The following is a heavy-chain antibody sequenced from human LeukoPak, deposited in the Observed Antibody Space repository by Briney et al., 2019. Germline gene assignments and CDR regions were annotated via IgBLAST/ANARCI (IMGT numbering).Heavy chain of an antibody. J-gene: IGHJ4*02. CDR1: GGTFSSYA. Sequence: WASVKVSCKASGGTFSSYAISWVRQAPGQGLEWMGGIIPIFGTANYAQKFQGRVTITADESTSTAYMELSSLRSEDTAVYYCARTLRFLAGLDYWGQGTLVTVSS. CDR2: IIPIFGTA. V-gene: IGHV1-69*13. D-gene: IGHD3-3*01. CDR3: ARTLRFLAGLDY.